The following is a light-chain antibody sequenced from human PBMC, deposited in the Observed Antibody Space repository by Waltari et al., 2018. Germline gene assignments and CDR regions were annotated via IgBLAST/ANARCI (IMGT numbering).Light chain of an antibody. CDR1: QSISSW. CDR3: QQYDTYWT. J-gene: IGKJ1*01. CDR2: KAS. Sequence: DIQMPQSPSTLSASVGDRVIITCRASQSISSWLAWYQQKPGKAPKLLIYKASNLESGVPSRFSGNGSGTEFTLTISSLQPDDFATYYCQQYDTYWTFGQGTKVDIK. V-gene: IGKV1-5*03.